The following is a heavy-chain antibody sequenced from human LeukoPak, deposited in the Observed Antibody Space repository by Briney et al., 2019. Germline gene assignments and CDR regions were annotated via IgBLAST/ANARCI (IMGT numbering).Heavy chain of an antibody. CDR3: ARVIPSAILDS. D-gene: IGHD2-21*01. Sequence: ASVKVSCTASGYTFINFYIHWVRQAPGQGLEWMGIINPRGSSTSYPQKFQGRVTMTRDTSTSTVYMEVSSLTSEDTAVCYCARVIPSAILDSWGQGTLVTVFS. CDR2: INPRGSST. CDR1: GYTFINFY. V-gene: IGHV1-46*01. J-gene: IGHJ4*02.